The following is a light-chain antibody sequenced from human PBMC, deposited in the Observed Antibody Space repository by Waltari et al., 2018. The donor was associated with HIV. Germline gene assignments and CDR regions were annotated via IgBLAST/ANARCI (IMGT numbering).Light chain of an antibody. CDR3: AAWDDSLREV. CDR1: RPHIGSNF. J-gene: IGLJ3*02. CDR2: RNH. Sequence: QSVLTQPPSASGPPGHSVPIPCSGSRPHIGSNFTTCYQHLPGAAPKPLIDRNHQRPSGVPDRFSGSKSGTSASLAISGRRSEDEADYYCAAWDDSLREVFGGGTKLTVL. V-gene: IGLV1-47*01.